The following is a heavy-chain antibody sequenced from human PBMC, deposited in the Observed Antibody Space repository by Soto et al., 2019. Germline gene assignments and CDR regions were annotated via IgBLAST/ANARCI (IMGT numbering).Heavy chain of an antibody. CDR3: AKGGFGITSRFDY. V-gene: IGHV3-9*01. J-gene: IGHJ4*02. CDR1: GFTFDDYA. CDR2: ISWNSGSI. Sequence: EVQLVESGGGLAQPGRSLRLSCAASGFTFDDYAMHWVRQAPGKGLEWVSGISWNSGSIGYADSVKGRFTISRDKAKNSLYLQMNSLRAEDTALYYCAKGGFGITSRFDYWGQGTLVTVSS. D-gene: IGHD3-16*01.